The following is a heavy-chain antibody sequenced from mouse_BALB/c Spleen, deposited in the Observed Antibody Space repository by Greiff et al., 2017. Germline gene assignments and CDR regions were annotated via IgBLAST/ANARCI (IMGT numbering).Heavy chain of an antibody. Sequence: QVQLKQSGPSLVQPSQSLSITCTVSGFSLTSYGVHWVRQSPGKGLEWLGVIWRGGSTDYNAAFMSRLSITKDNSKSQVFFKMNSLQADDTAIYYCAKNHGGLLKGFAYWGQGTLVTVSA. J-gene: IGHJ3*01. CDR3: AKNHGGLLKGFAY. V-gene: IGHV2-5-1*01. D-gene: IGHD2-3*01. CDR1: GFSLTSYG. CDR2: IWRGGST.